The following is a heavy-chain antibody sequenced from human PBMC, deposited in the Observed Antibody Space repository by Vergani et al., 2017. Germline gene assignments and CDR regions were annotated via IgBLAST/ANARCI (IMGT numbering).Heavy chain of an antibody. CDR2: IYYSGST. V-gene: IGHV4-39*02. CDR1: GGSISSSSYY. D-gene: IGHD6-6*01. Sequence: QLQLQESGPGLVKPSETPSLTCTVSGGSISSSSYYWGWIRQPPGKGLEWIGSIYYSGSTYYNPSLKSRVTISVDTSKNQFSLKLSSVTAADTAVYYCARDFGGSSLVDYWGQGTLVTVSS. CDR3: ARDFGGSSLVDY. J-gene: IGHJ4*02.